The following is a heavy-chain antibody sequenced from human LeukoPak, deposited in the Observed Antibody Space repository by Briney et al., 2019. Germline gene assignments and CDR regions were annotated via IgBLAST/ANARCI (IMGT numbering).Heavy chain of an antibody. CDR3: ARYRAAPNYFDF. D-gene: IGHD6-13*01. J-gene: IGHJ4*02. Sequence: PGGSLRLSCAASGFAFSNYGMHWVRQAPGKGLEWVAVIWFHGSDKYYVDSVKGRFTISRDNSKNTLSLQMNSLRAEDTAVYYCARYRAAPNYFDFWGQGALVTVSS. CDR1: GFAFSNYG. CDR2: IWFHGSDK. V-gene: IGHV3-33*01.